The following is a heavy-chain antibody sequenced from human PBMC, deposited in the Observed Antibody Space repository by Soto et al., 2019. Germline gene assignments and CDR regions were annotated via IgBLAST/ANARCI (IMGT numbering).Heavy chain of an antibody. CDR1: GYNFPNYG. Sequence: QVQLVQSGAEVKKPGASVKFSCKASGYNFPNYGITWVRQAPGQGLVGMGWISADNGNTNYAQKLQGRVTMTTDTSTSTAYMELRSLRSDDTAVYYCARGKEGRGSGKNYYYYYKDVWGKGTTVTVSS. CDR3: ARGKEGRGSGKNYYYYYKDV. J-gene: IGHJ6*03. V-gene: IGHV1-18*01. D-gene: IGHD3-10*01. CDR2: ISADNGNT.